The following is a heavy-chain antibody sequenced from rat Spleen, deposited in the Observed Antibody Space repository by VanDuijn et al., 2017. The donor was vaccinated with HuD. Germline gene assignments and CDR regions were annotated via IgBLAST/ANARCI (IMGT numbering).Heavy chain of an antibody. Sequence: QVQLKESGPGLVQPSQTLSLTCTVSGFSLTSYHVSWVRQPPGKGLDWIAAISSGGITYYNSALKSRLSISKDTSKSQVFLKMNSLQTEDTAIYFCTGDYYGYNWFTYWGQGTLVTVSP. J-gene: IGHJ3*01. CDR3: TGDYYGYNWFTY. V-gene: IGHV2S12*01. D-gene: IGHD1-7*01. CDR2: ISSGGIT. CDR1: GFSLTSYH.